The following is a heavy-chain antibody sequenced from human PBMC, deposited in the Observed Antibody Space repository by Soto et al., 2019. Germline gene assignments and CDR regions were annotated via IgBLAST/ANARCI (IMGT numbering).Heavy chain of an antibody. CDR1: GFTFSSYW. CDR3: AREGYQSYDFWSGYPNNNNWFDP. V-gene: IGHV3-74*01. CDR2: INSDGSST. J-gene: IGHJ5*02. Sequence: PGGSLRLSCAASGFTFSSYWMHWVRQAPGKGLVWVSRINSDGSSTSYADSVKGRFTISRDNAKNTLYLQMNSLRAEDTAVYYCAREGYQSYDFWSGYPNNNNWFDPWGQGTLVTVSS. D-gene: IGHD3-3*01.